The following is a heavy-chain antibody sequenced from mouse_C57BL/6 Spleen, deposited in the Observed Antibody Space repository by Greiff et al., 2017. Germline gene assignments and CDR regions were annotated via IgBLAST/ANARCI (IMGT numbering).Heavy chain of an antibody. CDR2: INPNNGGT. V-gene: IGHV1-18*01. CDR1: GYTFTDYN. J-gene: IGHJ4*01. D-gene: IGHD2-4*01. Sequence: EVQRVESGPELVKPGASVKIPCKASGYTFTDYNMDWVKQSHGKSLEWIGDINPNNGGTIYNQKFKGKATLTVDKSSSTTYMELRSLTSEDTAVYYCARGPFYYDYDGYYAMDYWGQGTSVTVSS. CDR3: ARGPFYYDYDGYYAMDY.